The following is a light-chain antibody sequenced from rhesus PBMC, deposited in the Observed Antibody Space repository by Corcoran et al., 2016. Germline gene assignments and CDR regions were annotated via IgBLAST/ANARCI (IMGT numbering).Light chain of an antibody. Sequence: QAALTQPPSVSGSPGQSVAISCPGTSSDIGGYTFVSWYQQHPGKAPKLMIYDVTSLPSGVSDRFSGSKSGNTASLTISGLQADDEADYYCSSYAGFNTFIFGSGTRLTVL. CDR1: SSDIGGYTF. CDR2: DVT. V-gene: IGLV2-23*01. CDR3: SSYAGFNTFI. J-gene: IGLJ1*01.